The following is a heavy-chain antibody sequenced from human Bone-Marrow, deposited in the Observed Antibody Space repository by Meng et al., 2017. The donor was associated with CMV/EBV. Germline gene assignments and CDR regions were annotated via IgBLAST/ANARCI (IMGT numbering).Heavy chain of an antibody. V-gene: IGHV1-2*02. D-gene: IGHD3-3*01. CDR2: INPNSGGT. CDR3: ARDSFLVRYDFWSGYGNWFDP. J-gene: IGHJ5*02. Sequence: ASVKVSCKASGYTFTGYYMHWVRQAPGQGLEWMGWINPNSGGTNYAQKFQGRVTMTKDTSISTAYMELSRLRSDDTAVYYCARDSFLVRYDFWSGYGNWFDPWGQGTLVTVYS. CDR1: GYTFTGYY.